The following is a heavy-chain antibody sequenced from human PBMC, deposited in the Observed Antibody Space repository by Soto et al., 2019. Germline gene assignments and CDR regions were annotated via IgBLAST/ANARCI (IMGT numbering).Heavy chain of an antibody. CDR3: AHIPTSPPSDYYYYYGMDV. CDR2: ISYDGSNK. Sequence: GGSLRLSCAASGFTFSSYGMHWVRQAPGKGLEWVAVISYDGSNKYYADSVKGRFTISRDNSKNTLYLQMNSLRAEDTAVFYFAHIPTSPPSDYYYYYGMDVWGQGTTVTVSS. CDR1: GFTFSSYG. J-gene: IGHJ6*02. D-gene: IGHD2-2*02. V-gene: IGHV3-30*03.